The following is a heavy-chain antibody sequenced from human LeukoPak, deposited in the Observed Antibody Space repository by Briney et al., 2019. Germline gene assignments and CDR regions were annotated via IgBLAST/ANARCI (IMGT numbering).Heavy chain of an antibody. CDR1: GGSFSGYY. D-gene: IGHD6-19*01. Sequence: SETLSLTCAVSGGSFSGYYWSWIRQPPGKGLEWIGEINHSGSTNYNPSLKSRVTISVDTSTNQFSLRLSSVTAVDTPVYYCASSSGDVYGCYGGRGSWFDCWGQGTLVTVSS. CDR3: ASSSGDVYGCYGGRGSWFDC. J-gene: IGHJ4*02. V-gene: IGHV4-34*01. CDR2: INHSGST.